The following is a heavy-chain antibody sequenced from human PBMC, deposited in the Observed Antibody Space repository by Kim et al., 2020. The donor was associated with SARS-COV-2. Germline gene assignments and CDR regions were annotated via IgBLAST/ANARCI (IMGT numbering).Heavy chain of an antibody. CDR2: VYDSGSP. CDR3: ARRNSDWNDAFDV. Sequence: SETLSLTCSVSGGSMHTSGYYWGWIRQPPGKGLEWIGSVYDSGSPYHNPSLKSRLTISADTSRGQFSLNLHSVSAADTAVYYCARRNSDWNDAFDVWGQGTMVTVSS. J-gene: IGHJ3*01. V-gene: IGHV4-39*01. CDR1: GGSMHTSGYY. D-gene: IGHD6-19*01.